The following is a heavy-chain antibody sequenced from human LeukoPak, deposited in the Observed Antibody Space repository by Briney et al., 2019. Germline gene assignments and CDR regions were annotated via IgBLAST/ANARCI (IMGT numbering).Heavy chain of an antibody. J-gene: IGHJ5*02. Sequence: GGSLRLSCAASGFTFSSYAMSWVRQAPGKGLEWVSSISTDSTYIFYADSVKGRFTISRDNAKNSLYLQMNSLRAEDTAVYYCARTRPYGSGTGWFDPWGQGTLVTVSS. CDR1: GFTFSSYA. CDR3: ARTRPYGSGTGWFDP. V-gene: IGHV3-21*01. D-gene: IGHD3-10*01. CDR2: ISTDSTYI.